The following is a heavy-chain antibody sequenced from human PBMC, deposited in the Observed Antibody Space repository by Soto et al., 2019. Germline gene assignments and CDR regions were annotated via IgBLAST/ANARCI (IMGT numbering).Heavy chain of an antibody. Sequence: QVQLVQSGAEVKKPGSSVTVSCKASGGTFSSYTISWLRQAPGQGLEWMGGIIPIFGTANYAQKFQGRVTXTXXXSXXTAYMELSSLRSEDTAVYYCARGNHRWLQLWYFDLWGRGTLVTVSS. CDR2: IIPIFGTA. J-gene: IGHJ2*01. D-gene: IGHD5-12*01. CDR1: GGTFSSYT. CDR3: ARGNHRWLQLWYFDL. V-gene: IGHV1-69*05.